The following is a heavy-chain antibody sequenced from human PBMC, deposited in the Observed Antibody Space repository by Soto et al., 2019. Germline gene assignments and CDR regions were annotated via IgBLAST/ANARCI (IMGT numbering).Heavy chain of an antibody. Sequence: GGSLRLSCAASGFTFSSYWMSWVRQAPGKGLEWVANIKQDGSEKYYVDSVKGRFTISRDNSKNTLYLQMNSLRAEDTAVYYCAKSTGTYDILTGYEGELDYWGQGTLVTISS. V-gene: IGHV3-7*03. CDR3: AKSTGTYDILTGYEGELDY. CDR2: IKQDGSEK. D-gene: IGHD3-9*01. J-gene: IGHJ4*02. CDR1: GFTFSSYW.